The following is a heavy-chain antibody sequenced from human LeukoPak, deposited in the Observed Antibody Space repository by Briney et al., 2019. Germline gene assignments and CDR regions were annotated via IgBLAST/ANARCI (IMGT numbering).Heavy chain of an antibody. V-gene: IGHV4-59*08. D-gene: IGHD4-17*01. CDR2: IYYSGST. Sequence: PSETLSLTCAVYGGSFSGYYWSWIRQPPGKGLEWIGYIYYSGSTNYNPSLKSRVTISVDTSKNQFSLKLSSVTAADTAVYYCARATPSTATQGYYYYYGMDVWGQGTTVTVSS. CDR1: GGSFSGYY. J-gene: IGHJ6*02. CDR3: ARATPSTATQGYYYYYGMDV.